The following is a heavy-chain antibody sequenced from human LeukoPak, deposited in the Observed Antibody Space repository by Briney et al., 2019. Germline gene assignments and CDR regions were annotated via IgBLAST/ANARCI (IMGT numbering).Heavy chain of an antibody. V-gene: IGHV3-74*01. CDR2: ISSDGSNT. CDR3: ARAKSGWFPPDY. D-gene: IGHD6-19*01. Sequence: PGGSLRLSCAASGFTFSIYWMHWVRQAPGKGLVWVSRISSDGSNTIYADSVKGRFTISRDNAKNTLYLQMNSLRAEDTGVYYCARAKSGWFPPDYWGQGTLVTFPS. CDR1: GFTFSIYW. J-gene: IGHJ4*02.